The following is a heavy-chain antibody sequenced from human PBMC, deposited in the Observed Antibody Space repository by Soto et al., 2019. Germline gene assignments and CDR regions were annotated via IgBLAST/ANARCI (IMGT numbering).Heavy chain of an antibody. CDR2: INSDGTTI. CDR3: ARAGWYRFDY. V-gene: IGHV3-74*01. Sequence: GGSLRLSCAASGFTFSNYWVHWVPQAPGKGLMWVSRINSDGTTINYADSVEGRFTISRDNAKNPLFLQMNSLRVEDTAVYYCARAGWYRFDYWGQGTLVTVSS. CDR1: GFTFSNYW. D-gene: IGHD6-19*01. J-gene: IGHJ4*02.